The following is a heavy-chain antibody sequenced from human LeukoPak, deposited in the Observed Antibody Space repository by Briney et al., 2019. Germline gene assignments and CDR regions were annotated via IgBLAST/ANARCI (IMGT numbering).Heavy chain of an antibody. CDR3: ARYSGKDYYMDV. J-gene: IGHJ6*03. V-gene: IGHV1-69*01. D-gene: IGHD1-26*01. Sequence: SVKVSCKASGGTFSGYAISWVRQAPGQGLERMGGIIPIFGTASYAQKFQGRVTITADESTSTAYMELSSLRSEDTAVYYCARYSGKDYYMDVWGKGTTVTVSS. CDR2: IIPIFGTA. CDR1: GGTFSGYA.